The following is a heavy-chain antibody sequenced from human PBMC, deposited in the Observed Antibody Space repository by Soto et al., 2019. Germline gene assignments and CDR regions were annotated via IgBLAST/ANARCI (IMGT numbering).Heavy chain of an antibody. CDR2: ISGSGGIT. J-gene: IGHJ6*02. V-gene: IGHV3-23*01. Sequence: WSLRLSCSASVFTFSSYAMGWFRQAPGKGLDWVSVISGSGGITYSADSVKGRFTISRDNSKNILYLQMNSLRAGDTAVYHCAKGITDTGGYYYYSMDVWGQGTAVTVSS. D-gene: IGHD3-16*01. CDR1: VFTFSSYA. CDR3: AKGITDTGGYYYYSMDV.